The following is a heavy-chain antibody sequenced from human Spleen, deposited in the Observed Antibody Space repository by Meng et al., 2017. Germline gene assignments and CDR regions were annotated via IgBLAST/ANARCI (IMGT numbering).Heavy chain of an antibody. CDR3: ARDCGSGWYGLYYYYGMDV. V-gene: IGHV3-20*04. D-gene: IGHD6-19*01. J-gene: IGHJ6*02. Sequence: GESLKISCEASGFTFDDYGMSWVRQAPGKGLEWVSGINWNGGSTGYADSVEARFTISRDNAKTSLSLQINSLRAEDTALYYCARDCGSGWYGLYYYYGMDVWGQGTTVTVSS. CDR2: INWNGGST. CDR1: GFTFDDYG.